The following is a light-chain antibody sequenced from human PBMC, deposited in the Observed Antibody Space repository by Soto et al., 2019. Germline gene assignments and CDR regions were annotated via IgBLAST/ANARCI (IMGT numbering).Light chain of an antibody. CDR2: AAS. CDR1: QTISTY. CDR3: QQSYSTPT. J-gene: IGKJ1*01. Sequence: IRVYMSVSAVSASVGDRVTITCRARQTISTYLNWYQQKPGKAPKLLIYAASSLQSGVPSRFSGSGSGTDFTLTISSPQPEDCATYYCQQSYSTPTFGQGTNVAIK. V-gene: IGKV1-39*01.